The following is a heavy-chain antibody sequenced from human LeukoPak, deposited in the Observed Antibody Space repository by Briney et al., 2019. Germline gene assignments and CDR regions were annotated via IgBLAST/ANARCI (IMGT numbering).Heavy chain of an antibody. J-gene: IGHJ4*02. CDR2: IKSKTDGGTT. Sequence: GGSLRLSCAASGFTFSNAWMRWVRQAPGKGLEWVGRIKSKTDGGTTDYAAPVKGRFTISRDDSKNTLYLQMNSLKTEDTAVYYCTTVRIAAAVEYLDYWGQGTLVTVSS. V-gene: IGHV3-15*01. CDR3: TTVRIAAAVEYLDY. D-gene: IGHD6-13*01. CDR1: GFTFSNAW.